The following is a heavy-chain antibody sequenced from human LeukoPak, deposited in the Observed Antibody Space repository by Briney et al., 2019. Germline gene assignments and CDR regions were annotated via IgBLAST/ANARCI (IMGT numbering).Heavy chain of an antibody. CDR2: IYYSGST. Sequence: PSGTLSLTCTVSGGSISSYYWSWIRQPPGKGLEWIGYIYYSGSTNYNPSLKSRVTISVDTSKNQFSLKLSSVTAADTAVYYCARDSRSSGWYFDYWGQGTLVTVSS. D-gene: IGHD6-19*01. J-gene: IGHJ4*02. CDR1: GGSISSYY. CDR3: ARDSRSSGWYFDY. V-gene: IGHV4-59*01.